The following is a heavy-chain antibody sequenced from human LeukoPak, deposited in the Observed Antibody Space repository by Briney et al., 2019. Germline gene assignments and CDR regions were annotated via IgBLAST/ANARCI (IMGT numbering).Heavy chain of an antibody. V-gene: IGHV4-4*07. D-gene: IGHD3-3*01. J-gene: IGHJ6*03. CDR2: IYTSGST. Sequence: SETLSLTCTVSGGSISSYYWSWIRQPAGKRLEWIGRIYTSGSTNYNPSLKSRVTMSVDTSKNQFSLKLSSVTAADTAVYYCARENLGQLRFGYYYYMDVWGKGTTVTVSS. CDR3: ARENLGQLRFGYYYYMDV. CDR1: GGSISSYY.